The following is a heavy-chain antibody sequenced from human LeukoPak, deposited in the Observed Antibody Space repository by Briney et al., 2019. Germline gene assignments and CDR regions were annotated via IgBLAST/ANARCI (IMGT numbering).Heavy chain of an antibody. J-gene: IGHJ4*02. V-gene: IGHV3-11*04. CDR3: ARDLATEMGTPN. CDR1: GFSLSDYY. Sequence: GGSLRLSCVASGFSLSDYYMSWIRQAPGKGLEWVSYIGSTIYYADSVKGRFTISRDNAKNSLYLQMNSLRAEDTAVYYCARDLATEMGTPNWGQGTLVTVSS. CDR2: IGSTI. D-gene: IGHD5-24*01.